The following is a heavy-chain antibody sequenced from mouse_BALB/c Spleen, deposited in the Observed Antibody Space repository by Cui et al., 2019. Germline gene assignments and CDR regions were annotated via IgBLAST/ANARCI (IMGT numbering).Heavy chain of an antibody. CDR3: ARYDYYGSNYFDY. Sequence: QVQLQQPGAELVKPGAAFKLSCTASGYTFTSYWMHWVKQRPGRGLEWIGRIDPNSDGTKYNEKFKSKATLTVDKPSSTAYMQLSSLTSEDSAVYYCARYDYYGSNYFDYWGQGTTLTVSS. CDR1: GYTFTSYW. J-gene: IGHJ2*01. V-gene: IGHV1-72*01. D-gene: IGHD1-1*01. CDR2: IDPNSDGT.